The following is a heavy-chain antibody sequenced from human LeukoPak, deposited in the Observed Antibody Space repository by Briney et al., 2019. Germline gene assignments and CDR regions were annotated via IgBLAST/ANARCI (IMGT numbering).Heavy chain of an antibody. V-gene: IGHV4-30-4*01. Sequence: SETLSLTCTVSGGSISSGDYYWSWIRQPPGKGLEWIGYIYYSGSTYYNPSLKSRVTISVDTSKNQFSLKLSSVTAADTAVYYCARGLQTTPYVSYFDYWGQGTLVTVSS. CDR1: GGSISSGDYY. CDR2: IYYSGST. J-gene: IGHJ4*02. CDR3: ARGLQTTPYVSYFDY. D-gene: IGHD4-11*01.